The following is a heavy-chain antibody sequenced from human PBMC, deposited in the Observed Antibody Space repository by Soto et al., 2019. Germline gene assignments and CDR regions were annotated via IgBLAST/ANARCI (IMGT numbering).Heavy chain of an antibody. CDR1: GFTFSSYS. CDR2: ISSSSSTI. J-gene: IGHJ6*02. Sequence: GGSLRLSCAASGFTFSSYSMNWVRQAPGKGLEWVSYISSSSSTIYYADSVKGRFTISRDNAKNSLYLQMNSLRDEDTAVYYCARSEVAVAVREGYYYGMDVWGQGTTVTVSS. CDR3: ARSEVAVAVREGYYYGMDV. D-gene: IGHD6-19*01. V-gene: IGHV3-48*02.